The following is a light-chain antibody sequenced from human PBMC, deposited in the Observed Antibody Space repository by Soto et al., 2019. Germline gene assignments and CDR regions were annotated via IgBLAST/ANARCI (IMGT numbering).Light chain of an antibody. CDR1: LSLVDSGGNTY. Sequence: VVMAQSPLSLPVTLGQPASISCTSSLSLVDSGGNTYFNWYQQRPGQPPRRLIYKISNRESGVPDRFSASGSDTDFTLRISRVDAEDLGVYYCMQGTLWPWTFGQGTKVEIK. V-gene: IGKV2-30*01. J-gene: IGKJ1*01. CDR2: KIS. CDR3: MQGTLWPWT.